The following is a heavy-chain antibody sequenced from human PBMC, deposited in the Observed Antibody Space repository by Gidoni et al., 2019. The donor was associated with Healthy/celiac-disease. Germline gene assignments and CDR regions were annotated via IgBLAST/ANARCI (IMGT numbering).Heavy chain of an antibody. V-gene: IGHV3-23*01. Sequence: EVQLLESGGGLVPPGGSLKLSCAAPGFTFRSHSMSWVRQAPGKGLEWVSAISGSGVSTYYADSVKGRFTISRDNSKNTLYLQMNSLRAEDTAVYYCAKDDYYDSSGYYEGDAFDIWGQGTMVTVSS. D-gene: IGHD3-22*01. CDR1: GFTFRSHS. CDR3: AKDDYYDSSGYYEGDAFDI. CDR2: ISGSGVST. J-gene: IGHJ3*02.